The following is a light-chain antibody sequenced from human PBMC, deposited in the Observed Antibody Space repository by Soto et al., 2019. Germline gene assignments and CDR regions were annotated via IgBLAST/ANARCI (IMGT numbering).Light chain of an antibody. V-gene: IGKV3-11*01. CDR3: QQRSNWPPLT. J-gene: IGKJ4*01. CDR2: DAS. CDR1: QSISNN. Sequence: EIVLTQSPATLSLSPGERAILSCRASQSISNNLAWYQQKRGQPPRLLIYDASNRATGIPARFSGRGSGTDFTLTISSLEPEDFAVYYCQQRSNWPPLTFGGGTKVEIK.